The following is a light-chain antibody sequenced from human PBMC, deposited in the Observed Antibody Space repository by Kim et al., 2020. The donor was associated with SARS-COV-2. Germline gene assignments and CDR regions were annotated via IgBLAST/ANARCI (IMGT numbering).Light chain of an antibody. CDR1: SLRSYY. CDR3: NSRDSNDNGV. V-gene: IGLV3-19*01. Sequence: SSALTQDPAVSVALGQTVRITCQGDSLRSYYATWYQQKPGQAPILVIYGKNNRPSGIPDRFSGSSSGNTASLTITGTQAGDEADYDCNSRDSNDNGVFGGGTQLTVL. J-gene: IGLJ2*01. CDR2: GKN.